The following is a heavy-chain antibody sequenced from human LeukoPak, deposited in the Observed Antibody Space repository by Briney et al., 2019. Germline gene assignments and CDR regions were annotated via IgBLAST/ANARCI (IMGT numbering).Heavy chain of an antibody. CDR2: IKQDGSEK. V-gene: IGHV3-7*01. CDR3: ARDGAERPHLY. J-gene: IGHJ4*02. Sequence: GSLRLSCAASGFTFSSYLMSWVRQAPGKGLEWVANIKQDGSEKYYVDSVKGRFTISRDNAKNSLYLQMNSLGAEDTAVYYCARDGAERPHLYWGQGTLVTVSS. D-gene: IGHD6-25*01. CDR1: GFTFSSYL.